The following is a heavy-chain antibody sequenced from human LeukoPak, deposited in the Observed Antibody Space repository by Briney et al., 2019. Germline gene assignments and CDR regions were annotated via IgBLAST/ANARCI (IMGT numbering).Heavy chain of an antibody. CDR3: ARQLSGSYGY. V-gene: IGHV4-39*01. CDR1: GGSISSSTYY. Sequence: SETLSLTCTVSGGSISSSTYYWGWIRQPPGKGLEWIGNIYYSGSTSYNPSLKSRVTISVDTSKNQFSLKLSSVTAADTAVYYCARQLSGSYGYWGQGALVTVSS. J-gene: IGHJ4*02. D-gene: IGHD1-26*01. CDR2: IYYSGST.